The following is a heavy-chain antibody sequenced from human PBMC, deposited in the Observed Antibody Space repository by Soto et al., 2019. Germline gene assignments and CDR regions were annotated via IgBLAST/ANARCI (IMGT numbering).Heavy chain of an antibody. CDR1: GYTFTNYG. Sequence: QVQLLQSGAEVKKPGASVKVSCKASGYTFTNYGITWVRQAPGQGLEWMGWISAYNGDTHYTQRLQGRVTMTTDTSTSTAYMERRGLRSDGTSVYYCARVPQLVGYFYYYMDVWRKGTTVTVPS. D-gene: IGHD6-6*01. CDR2: ISAYNGDT. J-gene: IGHJ6*03. V-gene: IGHV1-18*01. CDR3: ARVPQLVGYFYYYMDV.